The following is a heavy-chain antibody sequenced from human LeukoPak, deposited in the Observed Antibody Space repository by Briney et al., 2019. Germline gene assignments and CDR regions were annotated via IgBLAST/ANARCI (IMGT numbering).Heavy chain of an antibody. CDR3: AKDRFDY. D-gene: IGHD3-3*01. CDR1: GFTFSSYG. Sequence: GGSLRLSCAASGFTFSSYGMHWVRQAPGKGLEWVAVISYDGSNKYYADSVKGRFTISRDNSRNTLYLQMNSLRAEDTAVYYCAKDRFDYWGQGTLVTVSS. V-gene: IGHV3-30*18. CDR2: ISYDGSNK. J-gene: IGHJ4*02.